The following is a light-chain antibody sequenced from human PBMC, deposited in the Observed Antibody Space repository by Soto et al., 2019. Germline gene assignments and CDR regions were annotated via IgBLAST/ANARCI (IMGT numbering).Light chain of an antibody. J-gene: IGKJ2*01. CDR1: QSVSSN. CDR3: QQYNNWPMYT. V-gene: IGKV3-15*01. Sequence: EIVMTQSPATLSVSPGERATLSCRASQSVSSNLAWYQQKPGQAPRLLIYGASTRATGIPARFSGSGSGTAFTITISSLQSEDFAVYYCQQYNNWPMYTFGQGTKLEIK. CDR2: GAS.